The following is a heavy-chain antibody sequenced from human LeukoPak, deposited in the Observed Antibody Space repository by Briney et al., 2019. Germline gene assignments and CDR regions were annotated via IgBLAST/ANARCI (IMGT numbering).Heavy chain of an antibody. Sequence: GGSLRLSCAASGFTFSNYWMIWVRQAPGKGLEWVANIKQDGIDKYYVDSVKGRFTISRDNAENSLYLHMNSLRAEDTAVYYCGGERVATLYFNFWGQEPPAPVPS. CDR3: GGERVATLYFNF. CDR1: GFTFSNYW. CDR2: IKQDGIDK. D-gene: IGHD5-12*01. V-gene: IGHV3-7*01. J-gene: IGHJ4*02.